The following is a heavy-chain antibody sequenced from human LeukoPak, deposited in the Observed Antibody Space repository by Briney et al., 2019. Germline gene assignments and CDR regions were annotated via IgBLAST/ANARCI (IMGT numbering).Heavy chain of an antibody. J-gene: IGHJ4*02. V-gene: IGHV1-46*01. D-gene: IGHD5-18*01. CDR3: ARDLNSYGYSYDS. Sequence: ASVKVSCKASGGTFTHYVISWVRQAPGQGLEWMGIMNPSSGSTSYAQKFQGRVTMTRDKSTSTVYMELRGLRFEDTAMYYCARDLNSYGYSYDSWGQGTLVTVSS. CDR1: GGTFTHYV. CDR2: MNPSSGST.